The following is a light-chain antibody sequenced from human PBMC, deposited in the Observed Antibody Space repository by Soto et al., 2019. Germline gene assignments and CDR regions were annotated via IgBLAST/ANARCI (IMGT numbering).Light chain of an antibody. Sequence: EIVLTQSPATLSLSPGERATLSCRASQSVNNYLAWYQQRPGQAPRLLISGASSRATGIPDRFSGSGSGTDFTLTISRLEPEDFAVYFCQQYGSSPWTFGQGTKVDIK. J-gene: IGKJ1*01. CDR3: QQYGSSPWT. CDR1: QSVNNY. CDR2: GAS. V-gene: IGKV3-20*01.